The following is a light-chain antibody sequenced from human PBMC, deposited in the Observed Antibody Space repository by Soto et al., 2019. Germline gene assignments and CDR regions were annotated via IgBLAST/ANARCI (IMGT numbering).Light chain of an antibody. Sequence: EIVLTQSPATLSLCPGERATVSPRPSQSINTNLAWFQLKPGQAPRLLIYGASIRAAGIPARFSGRGSGTEFTLTISSLQSEDFAVYYCQQYTNWPPNTFGQGTRLEIK. CDR3: QQYTNWPPNT. CDR2: GAS. J-gene: IGKJ5*01. CDR1: QSINTN. V-gene: IGKV3-15*01.